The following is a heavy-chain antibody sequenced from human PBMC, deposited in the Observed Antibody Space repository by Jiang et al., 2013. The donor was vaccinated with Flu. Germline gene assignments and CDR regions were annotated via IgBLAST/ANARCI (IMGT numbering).Heavy chain of an antibody. V-gene: IGHV1-69*01. CDR2: IIPIFGTA. J-gene: IGHJ4*02. CDR3: ALSYDSSGYYRY. D-gene: IGHD3-22*01. Sequence: EWMGGIIPIFGTANYAQKFQGRVTITADESTGTAYMELSSLRSEDTAVYYCALSYDSSGYYRYWGQGTLVTVSS.